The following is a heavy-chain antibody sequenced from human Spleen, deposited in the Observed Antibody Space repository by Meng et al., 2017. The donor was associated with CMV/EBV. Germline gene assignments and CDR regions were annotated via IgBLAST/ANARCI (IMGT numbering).Heavy chain of an antibody. CDR1: SISGDYYY. D-gene: IGHD3-3*01. Sequence: SISGDYYYWSWIRQHPGKGLEWIGYIFYSGGTYYNPSLKSRLTISVDTSKNEFSLRLNSATAADTAVYYCARVPITIFGVVNGPFDPWGQGTLVTVS. J-gene: IGHJ5*02. CDR2: IFYSGGT. CDR3: ARVPITIFGVVNGPFDP. V-gene: IGHV4-31*02.